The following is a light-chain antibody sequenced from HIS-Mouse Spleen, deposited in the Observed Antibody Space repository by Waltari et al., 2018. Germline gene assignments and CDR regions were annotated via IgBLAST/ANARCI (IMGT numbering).Light chain of an antibody. CDR3: SSYTSSSTLV. CDR2: EVS. CDR1: SSDVGGYNY. Sequence: QSALTQPASVSGSPGQSTTISCTGTSSDVGGYNYVSWYQQHPGKAPKLMIYEVSNRPSGVSNRFSGSKSGNTASLTISGLQAEDEADYYCSSYTSSSTLVFGGGTKLTAL. V-gene: IGLV2-14*01. J-gene: IGLJ2*01.